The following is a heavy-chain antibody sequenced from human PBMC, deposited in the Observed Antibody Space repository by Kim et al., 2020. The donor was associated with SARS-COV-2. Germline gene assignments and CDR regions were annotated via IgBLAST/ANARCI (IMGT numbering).Heavy chain of an antibody. CDR2: SK. Sequence: SKGYAASVKGRFTISRDNAKNSLYLKMNSLRAEDTALYHCARGIRGEGDSWGQGTLVTVSS. CDR3: ARGIRGEGDS. V-gene: IGHV3-20*01. J-gene: IGHJ4*02. D-gene: IGHD3-10*01.